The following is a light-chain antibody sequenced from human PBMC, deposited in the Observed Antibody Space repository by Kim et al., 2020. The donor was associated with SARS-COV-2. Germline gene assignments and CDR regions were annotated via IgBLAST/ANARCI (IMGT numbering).Light chain of an antibody. CDR3: QSYDRTSVV. CDR2: EEY. CDR1: SGTIGSNY. J-gene: IGLJ2*01. Sequence: GKTVTISCPRSSGTIGSNYVQWYQQRPGTSPSIVIYEEYQRPSGVPDRFSGSIDSSSNSASLIISGLKTEDEADYYCQSYDRTSVVFGGGTKLTVL. V-gene: IGLV6-57*01.